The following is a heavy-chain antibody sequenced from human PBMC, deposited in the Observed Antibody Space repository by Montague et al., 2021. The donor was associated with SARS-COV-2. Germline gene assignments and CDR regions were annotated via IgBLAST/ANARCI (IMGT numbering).Heavy chain of an antibody. CDR1: GDSITNTRYL. CDR3: AVELNYFFDY. Sequence: SETLSLTCNASGDSITNTRYLWGWIRQPPGKALEWIGSIYHNGKTYYNPSLERRALLSIDTSKNQFSLRLSSVIASDTAVYYCAVELNYFFDYWGQGFLVSVSS. CDR2: IYHNGKT. D-gene: IGHD1-7*01. J-gene: IGHJ4*02. V-gene: IGHV4-39*01.